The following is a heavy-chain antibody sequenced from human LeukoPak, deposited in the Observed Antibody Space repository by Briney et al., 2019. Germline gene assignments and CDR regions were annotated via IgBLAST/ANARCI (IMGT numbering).Heavy chain of an antibody. Sequence: SDTLSLTCTVSGGSISSSSYYWGRIRQPPGKGLEWIGSIYYSGSTYYNPSLKSRVTISVDTSKNQFSLKLSSVTAADTAVYYCARVAAGYYYYYYYMDVWGKGTTVTGSS. J-gene: IGHJ6*03. CDR1: GGSISSSSYY. CDR3: ARVAAGYYYYYYYMDV. D-gene: IGHD3-9*01. CDR2: IYYSGST. V-gene: IGHV4-39*07.